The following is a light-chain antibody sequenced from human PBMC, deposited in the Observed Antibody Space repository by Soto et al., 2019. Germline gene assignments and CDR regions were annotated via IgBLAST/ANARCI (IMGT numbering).Light chain of an antibody. J-gene: IGKJ4*01. V-gene: IGKV3-15*01. CDR3: QHYDIWPRT. CDR2: AAS. Sequence: EIVMTQSPATLSVSPGERATLSCRASQSVRSNLAWHQQKPGQAHRLLIDAASTRATGVPARCSGSGSGTEFTLTISDLQSEDFAVYFCQHYDIWPRTFGGGTKVEIK. CDR1: QSVRSN.